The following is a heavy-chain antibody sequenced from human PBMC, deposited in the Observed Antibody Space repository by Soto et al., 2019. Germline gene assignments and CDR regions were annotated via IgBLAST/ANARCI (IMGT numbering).Heavy chain of an antibody. V-gene: IGHV4-59*01. Sequence: PSETLSLTXTVSGGSISSYYWSWIRQPPGKGLEWIGYIFYSGTTSYNPSLKSRVTISIDTSKKQFSLKVTSVTAADTAVYYCARENLRWFDPWGQGTLVTVSS. CDR1: GGSISSYY. CDR2: IFYSGTT. CDR3: ARENLRWFDP. J-gene: IGHJ5*02. D-gene: IGHD3-9*01.